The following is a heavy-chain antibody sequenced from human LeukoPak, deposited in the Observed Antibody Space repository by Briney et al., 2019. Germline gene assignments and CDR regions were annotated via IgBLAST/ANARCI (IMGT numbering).Heavy chain of an antibody. CDR3: ARESSGNYYNPLGYMDV. CDR2: IFTSGIT. CDR1: GGSISSGDYY. J-gene: IGHJ6*03. Sequence: SETLSLTCTVSGGSISSGDYYWSWIRQPPGKGLEWIGRIFTSGITNYDPSLKSRVTMSVDTSKNQFSLNLSSVTAADTAVYYCARESSGNYYNPLGYMDVWGKGTTVTVSS. V-gene: IGHV4-61*02. D-gene: IGHD3-10*01.